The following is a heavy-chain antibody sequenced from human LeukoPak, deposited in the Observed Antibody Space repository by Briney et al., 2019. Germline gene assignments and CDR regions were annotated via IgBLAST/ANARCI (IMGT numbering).Heavy chain of an antibody. D-gene: IGHD2-2*01. V-gene: IGHV1-18*01. CDR2: ISTYNGNT. J-gene: IGHJ4*02. Sequence: ASMKVSCKASGYTFTNYGISWVRQAPGQGLEWMGWISTYNGNTNYVQNLQGRVTMTTDTSTSTAYMELRSLRSDDTAVYYCARDIVVVPAAMDYWGQGTLVTVSS. CDR3: ARDIVVVPAAMDY. CDR1: GYTFTNYG.